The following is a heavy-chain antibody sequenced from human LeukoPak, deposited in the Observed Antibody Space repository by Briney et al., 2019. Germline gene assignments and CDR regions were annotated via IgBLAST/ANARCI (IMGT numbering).Heavy chain of an antibody. Sequence: PGRSLRLSCAASGFTFSSYAMHWVRQAPGKGLEWVAVISYDGSNKYYADSVKGRFTIPRDNSKNTPYLQMNSLRAEDTAVYYCAREGGSYGGWYFDLWGRGTLVTVSS. CDR3: AREGGSYGGWYFDL. D-gene: IGHD1-26*01. CDR1: GFTFSSYA. V-gene: IGHV3-30*01. CDR2: ISYDGSNK. J-gene: IGHJ2*01.